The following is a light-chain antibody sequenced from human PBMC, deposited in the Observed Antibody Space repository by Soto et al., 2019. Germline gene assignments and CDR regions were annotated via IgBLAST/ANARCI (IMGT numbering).Light chain of an antibody. CDR3: SSYTGSSTLYV. Sequence: QSALAQPASVSGSRGQSMTISCTGTGTDVGGYIYVSWYQQHPGKAPKLMIYDVSNRPSGVSNRFSGSKSGNTASLTISGLQAEDEADYYCSSYTGSSTLYVFGTGTKVTVL. V-gene: IGLV2-14*01. CDR2: DVS. J-gene: IGLJ1*01. CDR1: GTDVGGYIY.